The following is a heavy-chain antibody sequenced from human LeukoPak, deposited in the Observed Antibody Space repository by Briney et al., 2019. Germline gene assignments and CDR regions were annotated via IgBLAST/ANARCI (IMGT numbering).Heavy chain of an antibody. D-gene: IGHD6-13*01. CDR1: GYTFTSYD. CDR3: ARAEGSSSWYLV. CDR2: MNPNSGNT. V-gene: IGHV1-8*01. Sequence: GASVKVSCKASGYTFTSYDINWVRQATGQGLEWMGWMNPNSGNTGYAQKFQGRVTMTRNTSISTAYMKLSSLRSEDTAVYYCARAEGSSSWYLVWGQGTLVTVSS. J-gene: IGHJ4*02.